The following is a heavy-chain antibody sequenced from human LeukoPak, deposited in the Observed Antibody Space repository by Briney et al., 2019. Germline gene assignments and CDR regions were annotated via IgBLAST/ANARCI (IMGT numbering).Heavy chain of an antibody. Sequence: SETLSLTCTVSGGSISSGGYYWSWIRQHPGKGLEWIRYIYYSGSTYYNPSLKSRVTISVDTSKNQFSLKLSSVTAADTAVYYCARAQSRTLYYYDSSGYYYGYWGQGTLVTVSS. V-gene: IGHV4-31*03. CDR2: IYYSGST. CDR3: ARAQSRTLYYYDSSGYYYGY. CDR1: GGSISSGGYY. D-gene: IGHD3-22*01. J-gene: IGHJ4*02.